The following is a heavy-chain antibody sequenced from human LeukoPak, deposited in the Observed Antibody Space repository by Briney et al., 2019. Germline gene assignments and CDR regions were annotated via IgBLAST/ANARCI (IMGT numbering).Heavy chain of an antibody. CDR3: AMSRVTRNAFDI. CDR1: GFTFSSYW. Sequence: GGSLRLSCAASGFTFSSYWMHWVRQAPGKGLVWVSRINSDGSSTSYADSVKGRFTISRDNAENTLYLQMNSLRAEDTAVYYCAMSRVTRNAFDIWGQGTMVTVSS. J-gene: IGHJ3*02. CDR2: INSDGSST. D-gene: IGHD4-23*01. V-gene: IGHV3-74*01.